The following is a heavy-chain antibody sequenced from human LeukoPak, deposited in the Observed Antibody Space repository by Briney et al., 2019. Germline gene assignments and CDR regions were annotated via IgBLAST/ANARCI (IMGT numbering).Heavy chain of an antibody. V-gene: IGHV3-7*01. CDR2: IKGDGSEK. Sequence: GGSLRLSCAASGFTLANDWMIWVRQAPGKGLEWVAMIKGDGSEKSYVDSVKGRFTVSRDNAKNSLYLQMNSLRAEDTAVYYCARGRQGAFDSWGQGTLATVSS. CDR1: GFTLANDW. CDR3: ARGRQGAFDS. J-gene: IGHJ4*02. D-gene: IGHD1-26*01.